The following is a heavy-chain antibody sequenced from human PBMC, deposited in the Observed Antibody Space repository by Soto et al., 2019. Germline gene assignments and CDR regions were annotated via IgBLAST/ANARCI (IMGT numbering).Heavy chain of an antibody. V-gene: IGHV4-38-2*01. D-gene: IGHD6-6*01. CDR2: IYHSGST. CDR1: GYSISSGYY. CDR3: ARAVRHSSSSVDY. J-gene: IGHJ4*02. Sequence: SETLSLTCAVSGYSISSGYYWGWIRQPPGKGLEWIGSIYHSGSTYYNPSLKSRVTISVDTSKNQFSLKLSSVTAADTAVYYCARAVRHSSSSVDYWGQGTLVTVSS.